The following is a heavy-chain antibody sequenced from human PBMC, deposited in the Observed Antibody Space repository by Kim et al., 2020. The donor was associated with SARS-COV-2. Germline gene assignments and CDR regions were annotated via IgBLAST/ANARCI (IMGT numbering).Heavy chain of an antibody. Sequence: SQKFQGRVTITRDTSASTGYMELSSRRSEDTAVYYCARGYSSGWTYGMDVWGQGTTVTVSS. CDR3: ARGYSSGWTYGMDV. D-gene: IGHD6-19*01. J-gene: IGHJ6*02. V-gene: IGHV1-3*01.